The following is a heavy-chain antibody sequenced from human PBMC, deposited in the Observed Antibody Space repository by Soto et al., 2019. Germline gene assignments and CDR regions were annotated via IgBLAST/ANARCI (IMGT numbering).Heavy chain of an antibody. CDR1: GFTFSSYA. J-gene: IGHJ3*02. CDR3: PKCMTTVTTFPFDI. Sequence: EVQLLESGGGLVQPGGSLRLSCAASGFTFSSYAMSWVRQAPGKGLEWVSAISGSGGGTYYADSVKGRFTICRDNSENTLYLQMNSLRAEDTAVYYCPKCMTTVTTFPFDIWGQGTMVTVSS. CDR2: ISGSGGGT. V-gene: IGHV3-23*01. D-gene: IGHD4-17*01.